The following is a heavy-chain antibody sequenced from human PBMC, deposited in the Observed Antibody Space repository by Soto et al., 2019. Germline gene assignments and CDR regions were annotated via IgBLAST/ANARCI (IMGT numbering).Heavy chain of an antibody. J-gene: IGHJ4*02. CDR1: GDSFTSYW. Sequence: GESLKISCKGSGDSFTSYWIGWVRQVPGKGLEWMGIIYTGDSDTRYSPSFQGQVTISADKSISTAYLQWSSLKASDTAIYYCAIRGASQWLKFWGQGTLVTVSS. D-gene: IGHD6-19*01. CDR2: IYTGDSDT. CDR3: AIRGASQWLKF. V-gene: IGHV5-51*01.